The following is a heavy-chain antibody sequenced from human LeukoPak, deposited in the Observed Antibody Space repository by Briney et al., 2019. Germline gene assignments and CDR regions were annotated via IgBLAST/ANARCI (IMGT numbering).Heavy chain of an antibody. Sequence: GGSLRLSCEASGFIVSTKYMAWVRQAPGKGLEWVSVIYTGGDTYYADSVKGRFSVSRDMSKNTINLQMNSLRAEDTAVYYCARLPRGYSYGPHWGQGTLVTVSS. CDR3: ARLPRGYSYGPH. D-gene: IGHD5-18*01. J-gene: IGHJ4*02. CDR2: IYTGGDT. CDR1: GFIVSTKY. V-gene: IGHV3-53*01.